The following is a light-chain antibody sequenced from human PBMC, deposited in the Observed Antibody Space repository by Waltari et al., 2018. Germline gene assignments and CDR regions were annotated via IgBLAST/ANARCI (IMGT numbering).Light chain of an antibody. V-gene: IGKV3-20*01. CDR1: QSVSSSY. CDR3: QQYGSSPLYT. J-gene: IGKJ2*01. CDR2: GAS. Sequence: EIVLTQSPGTLSLSPGESATLSCRASQSVSSSYLAWYQQKPGQAPRLLIYGASSRATGIPDRFSGSGSGTDLTLTISRLEPEDFAVYYCQQYGSSPLYTFGQGTKLEIK.